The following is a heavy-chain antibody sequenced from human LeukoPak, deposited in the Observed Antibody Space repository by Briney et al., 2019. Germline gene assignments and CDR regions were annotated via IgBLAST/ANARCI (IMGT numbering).Heavy chain of an antibody. CDR1: GGSISSYY. CDR2: IYYRGST. CDR3: ARDRGYSYGYDAFDI. D-gene: IGHD5-18*01. Sequence: SETLSLTCTVSGGSISSYYWSWIRQPPGKGLEWIGYIYYRGSTNYNPSLKSRVTISVDTSKNQFSLKLSSVTAADTAVYYCARDRGYSYGYDAFDIWGQGTMVTVSS. V-gene: IGHV4-59*01. J-gene: IGHJ3*02.